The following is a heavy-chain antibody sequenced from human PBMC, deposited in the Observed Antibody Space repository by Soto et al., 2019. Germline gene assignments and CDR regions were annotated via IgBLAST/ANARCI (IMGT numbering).Heavy chain of an antibody. D-gene: IGHD2-2*01. Sequence: ASVKVSCKASGYTFTGYYMHWVRQAPGQGLEWMGWINPNSGGTNYAQKFQGWVTMTRDTSISTAYMELSRLRSDDTAVYYCARDDEYCSSTSCARAYYYGMDVWGQGTTVTVS. J-gene: IGHJ6*02. CDR2: INPNSGGT. V-gene: IGHV1-2*04. CDR1: GYTFTGYY. CDR3: ARDDEYCSSTSCARAYYYGMDV.